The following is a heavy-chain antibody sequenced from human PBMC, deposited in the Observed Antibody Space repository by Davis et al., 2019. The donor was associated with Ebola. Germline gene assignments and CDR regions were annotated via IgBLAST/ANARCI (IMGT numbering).Heavy chain of an antibody. CDR2: INPSGGST. V-gene: IGHV1-46*01. CDR1: GYTFTGYY. CDR3: ARLGRPTNLFDY. Sequence: AASVKVSCKASGYTFTGYYMHWVRQAPGQGLEWMGIINPSGGSTSYAQKFQGRVTMTRDTSTSTVYMELSSLRSEDTAVYYCARLGRPTNLFDYWGQGTLVTVSS. J-gene: IGHJ4*02. D-gene: IGHD5-12*01.